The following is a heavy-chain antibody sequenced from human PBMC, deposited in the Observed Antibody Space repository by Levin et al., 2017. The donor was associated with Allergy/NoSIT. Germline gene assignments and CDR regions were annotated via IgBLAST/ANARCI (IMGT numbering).Heavy chain of an antibody. D-gene: IGHD5-12*01. V-gene: IGHV1-3*01. CDR1: GYTFTSYA. J-gene: IGHJ6*02. CDR3: ARGRNIVATIKSYYYYGMDV. Sequence: GESLKISCKASGYTFTSYAMHWVRLAPGQRLEWMGWINAGNGNTKYSQKFQGRVTITRDTSASTAYMELSSLRSEDTAVYYCARGRNIVATIKSYYYYGMDVWGQGTTVTVSS. CDR2: INAGNGNT.